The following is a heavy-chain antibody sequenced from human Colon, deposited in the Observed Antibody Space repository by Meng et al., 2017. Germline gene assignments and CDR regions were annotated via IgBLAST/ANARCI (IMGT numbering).Heavy chain of an antibody. D-gene: IGHD1-1*01. CDR2: IHPNSGGT. Sequence: ASVKVSCKASGYTFTGYYMHWVRQAPGQGLEWMGRIHPNSGGTNYAQTFQDRLTMTRDTSISTAFMELSRLRSDDTAVYYCARSPRHNWNDYWGQGTLVTVSS. V-gene: IGHV1-2*06. J-gene: IGHJ4*02. CDR1: GYTFTGYY. CDR3: ARSPRHNWNDY.